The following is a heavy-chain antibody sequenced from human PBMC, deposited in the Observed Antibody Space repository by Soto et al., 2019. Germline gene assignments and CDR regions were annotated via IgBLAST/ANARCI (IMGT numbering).Heavy chain of an antibody. CDR3: ARSSPGYYDSSGPGAFFDY. Sequence: SETLSLTCTVSGGSISSGDYYWSWIRQPPGKGLEWIGYIYYSGSTYYNPSLKSRVTISVDTSKNQFSLKLSSVTAADTAVYYCARSSPGYYDSSGPGAFFDYWGQGTLVNVSS. D-gene: IGHD3-22*01. V-gene: IGHV4-30-4*01. CDR2: IYYSGST. CDR1: GGSISSGDYY. J-gene: IGHJ4*02.